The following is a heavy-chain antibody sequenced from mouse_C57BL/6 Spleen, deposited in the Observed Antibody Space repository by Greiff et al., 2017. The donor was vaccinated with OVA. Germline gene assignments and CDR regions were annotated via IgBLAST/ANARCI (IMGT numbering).Heavy chain of an antibody. D-gene: IGHD2-2*01. CDR3: ARDGYPWFAY. CDR2: ISDGGSYT. J-gene: IGHJ3*01. Sequence: EVQRVESGGGLVKPGGSLKLSCAASGFTFSSYAMSWVRQTPEKRLEWVATISDGGSYTYYPDNVKGRFTISRDNAKNNLYLQMSHLKSEDTAMYYCARDGYPWFAYWGQGTLVTVSA. V-gene: IGHV5-4*01. CDR1: GFTFSSYA.